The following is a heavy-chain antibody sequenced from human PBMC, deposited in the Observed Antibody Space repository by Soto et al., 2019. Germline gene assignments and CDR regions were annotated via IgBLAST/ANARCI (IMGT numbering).Heavy chain of an antibody. Sequence: QVTLKASYPVLVKPKETLTLTFTVYGFSLSNARMGVSWIRQPPGKALEWLEHIFSNDEKSYSTSLKSRLTISNDTYKSQGVLTMTNMYPVDTHTYYCARIRENGGNYYWGEGNLV. CDR1: GFSLSNARMG. CDR3: ARIRENGGNYY. V-gene: IGHV2-26*01. D-gene: IGHD2-21*02. CDR2: IFSNDEK. J-gene: IGHJ4*02.